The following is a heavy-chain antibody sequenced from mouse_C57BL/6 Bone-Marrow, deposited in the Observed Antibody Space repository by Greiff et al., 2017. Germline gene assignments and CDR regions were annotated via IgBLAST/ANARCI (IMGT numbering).Heavy chain of an antibody. CDR1: GYTFTSYW. V-gene: IGHV1-52*01. J-gene: IGHJ3*01. Sequence: QVQLQQPGAELVRPGSSVKLSCKASGYTFTSYWMHWVKQRPIQGLEWIGNIDPSDSETHYNQKFKDKATLTVDKSSSTAYMQLSSLTSEDSAVYCCARSGYDYDEGAGFAYWGQGTLVTVSA. CDR2: IDPSDSET. CDR3: ARSGYDYDEGAGFAY. D-gene: IGHD2-4*01.